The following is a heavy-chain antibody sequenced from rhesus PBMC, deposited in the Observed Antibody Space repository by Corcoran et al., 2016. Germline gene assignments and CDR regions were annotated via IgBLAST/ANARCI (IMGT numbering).Heavy chain of an antibody. CDR3: ARDRYGWNLYFDY. J-gene: IGHJ4*01. D-gene: IGHD1-1-1*01. V-gene: IGHV4-173*01. CDR1: GGSISSNY. CDR2: ISGSGERT. Sequence: QVQLQESGPGLVKPSETLSLTCAVSGGSISSNYWSWIRQPPGKGLEWIGRISGSGERTDDNPSLKSRVTMSTDTSKNQFSRKLSAGTGADTAVYYCARDRYGWNLYFDYWGQGVLVTVSS.